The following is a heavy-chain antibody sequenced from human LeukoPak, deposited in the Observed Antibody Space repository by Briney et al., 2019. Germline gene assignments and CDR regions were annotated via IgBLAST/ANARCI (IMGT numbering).Heavy chain of an antibody. CDR2: IYPGDSDT. D-gene: IGHD3-10*01. Sequence: GEYLKISCKGSGYSFTSYWIGWVRQMPGRGLEWMGIIYPGDSDTRYSPSFQGQVTISADKSISTAYLQWSSLKASDTAMYYCARLRKLQPMVRGAYFDYWGQGTLVTVSS. CDR3: ARLRKLQPMVRGAYFDY. V-gene: IGHV5-51*01. J-gene: IGHJ4*02. CDR1: GYSFTSYW.